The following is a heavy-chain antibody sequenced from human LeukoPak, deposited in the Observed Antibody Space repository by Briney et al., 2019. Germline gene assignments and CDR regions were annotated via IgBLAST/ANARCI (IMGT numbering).Heavy chain of an antibody. CDR3: ARLYYYDSSGPPL. Sequence: SETLSLTCTISGYSISSSNYYWGWIRQPPGKGLEWIGNIYYSGRTYYNPSLKSRVTISVDTSKNDFSLKLSSVTAADTAVYYCARLYYYDSSGPPLRGQGTMVAVSS. CDR2: IYYSGRT. D-gene: IGHD3-22*01. CDR1: GYSISSSNYY. J-gene: IGHJ4*02. V-gene: IGHV4-39*02.